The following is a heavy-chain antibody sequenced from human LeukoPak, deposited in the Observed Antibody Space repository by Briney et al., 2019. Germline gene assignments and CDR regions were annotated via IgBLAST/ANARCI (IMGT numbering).Heavy chain of an antibody. CDR2: IIPIFGTA. J-gene: IGHJ4*02. CDR3: ARIWDYYDSSGYPAYYFDY. Sequence: ASVKVSCKASGGTFISYAISWVRQAPGQGLEWMGGIIPIFGTANYAQKFQGRVTITADESTSTAYMELSSLRSEDTAVYYCARIWDYYDSSGYPAYYFDYWGQGTLVTVSS. D-gene: IGHD3-22*01. V-gene: IGHV1-69*13. CDR1: GGTFISYA.